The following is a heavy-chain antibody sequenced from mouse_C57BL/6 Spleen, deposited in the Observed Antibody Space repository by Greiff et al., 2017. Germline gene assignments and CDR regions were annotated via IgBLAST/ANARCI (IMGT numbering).Heavy chain of an antibody. CDR3: ARGGYYGNSFAY. Sequence: QVQLQQSGAELVRPGTSVKVSCKASGYAFTNYLIEWVKQRPGPGLEWIGVINPGSGGTNYNEKFKGKATLTADKSSSTAYMQLSSLTSEDSAVYCCARGGYYGNSFAYWGQGTLVTVSA. J-gene: IGHJ3*01. D-gene: IGHD2-1*01. V-gene: IGHV1-54*01. CDR2: INPGSGGT. CDR1: GYAFTNYL.